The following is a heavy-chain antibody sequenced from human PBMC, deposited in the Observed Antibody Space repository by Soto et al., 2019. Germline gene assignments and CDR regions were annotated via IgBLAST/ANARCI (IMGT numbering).Heavy chain of an antibody. Sequence: ESGGGLVRPGGSLRLSCAASGFTFSTYWMNWVRQAPGKGLEWVANIKQDGSEEYYVDSVKGRFTISRDNAKNSLYLQMNGLRGEDTAVYYCARAPHGMDVWGQGTTVTVSS. CDR2: IKQDGSEE. V-gene: IGHV3-7*03. CDR3: ARAPHGMDV. J-gene: IGHJ6*02. CDR1: GFTFSTYW.